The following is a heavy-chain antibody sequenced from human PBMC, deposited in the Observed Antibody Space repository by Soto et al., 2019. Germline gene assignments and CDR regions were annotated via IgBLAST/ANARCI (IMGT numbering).Heavy chain of an antibody. CDR1: GGSISSRSYS. J-gene: IGHJ4*02. V-gene: IGHV4-39*02. D-gene: IGHD5-12*01. CDR2: FYYSENT. CDR3: AREARRMAIVATIGFVY. Sequence: PSETLSLTCSVSGGSISSRSYSWGWIRQPPGEGLEWIGTFYYSENTYYNPSLKSRVSISVDTSKNQFSLKVSSVTAADTAVYYCAREARRMAIVATIGFVYWGQGTLVTVSS.